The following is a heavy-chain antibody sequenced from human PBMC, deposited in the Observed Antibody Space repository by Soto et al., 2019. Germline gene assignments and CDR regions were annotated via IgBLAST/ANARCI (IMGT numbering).Heavy chain of an antibody. CDR3: ARGKAYYDSSGYYLTFFFDY. V-gene: IGHV4-31*03. Sequence: PSETLSFTCTVSGGSISSGGYYWSWIRQHPGKGLEWIGYIYYSGSTYYNPSLKSRVTISVDTSKNQFSLKLSSVTAADTAVYYCARGKAYYDSSGYYLTFFFDYWGQGTLVTVSS. D-gene: IGHD3-22*01. J-gene: IGHJ4*01. CDR1: GGSISSGGYY. CDR2: IYYSGST.